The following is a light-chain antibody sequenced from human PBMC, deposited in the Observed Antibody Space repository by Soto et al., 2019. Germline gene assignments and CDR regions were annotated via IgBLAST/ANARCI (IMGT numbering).Light chain of an antibody. V-gene: IGLV3-1*01. CDR1: KLGDKY. CDR2: QDS. Sequence: SYELTQPLSVSVSPGQTASITCSGDKLGDKYACWYQQKPGQSPVLVIYQDSKRPSGIPERFSGSNSGNTATLTISGTQAMDEADYYCQAWDSSHVLFGGGTKLTVL. J-gene: IGLJ2*01. CDR3: QAWDSSHVL.